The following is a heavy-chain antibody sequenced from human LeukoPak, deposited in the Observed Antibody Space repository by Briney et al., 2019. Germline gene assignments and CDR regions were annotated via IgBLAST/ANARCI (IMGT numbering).Heavy chain of an antibody. CDR1: GFTFSSYS. CDR2: ISSSSSYI. J-gene: IGHJ6*03. D-gene: IGHD3-3*02. Sequence: NPGGSLRLSCAASGFTFSSYSMNWVRQAPGKGLEWVSSISSSSSYIYYADSVKGRFTISRDNAKNSLYLQMNSLRAEDTAVYYCARASHFWSGYTYYYYMDVWGKGTTVTVSS. V-gene: IGHV3-21*01. CDR3: ARASHFWSGYTYYYYMDV.